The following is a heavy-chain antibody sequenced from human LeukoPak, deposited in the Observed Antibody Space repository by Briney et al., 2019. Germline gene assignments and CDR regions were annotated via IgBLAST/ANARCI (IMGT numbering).Heavy chain of an antibody. Sequence: PSETLSLTCTVSGGSISSGSYYWSWLRQPAGKGLEWIGRIYSTGRVNYNPSLKSRVTMLLDTSKNHISLKLTSVTAADTAIYFCARASETAMITLWGQGTLVTVSS. CDR2: IYSTGRV. CDR1: GGSISSGSYY. D-gene: IGHD5-18*01. V-gene: IGHV4-61*02. J-gene: IGHJ4*02. CDR3: ARASETAMITL.